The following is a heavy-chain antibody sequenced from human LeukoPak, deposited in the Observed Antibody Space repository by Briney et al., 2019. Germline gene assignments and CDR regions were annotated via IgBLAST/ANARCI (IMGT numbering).Heavy chain of an antibody. CDR1: GLTFSSYS. Sequence: GGSLRLSCAASGLTFSSYSMNWVRQAPGKGLEWVSSISSSSNYIYYADSVKGRFTISRDNAKNSLYLQMNSLRAEDTAVYYCARVRDSIFGVVSHEINYWGQGTLVTVSS. CDR3: ARVRDSIFGVVSHEINY. D-gene: IGHD3-3*02. V-gene: IGHV3-21*01. J-gene: IGHJ4*02. CDR2: ISSSSNYI.